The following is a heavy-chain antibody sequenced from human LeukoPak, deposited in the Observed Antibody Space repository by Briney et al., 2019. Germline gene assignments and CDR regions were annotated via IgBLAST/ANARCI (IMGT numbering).Heavy chain of an antibody. CDR2: IYYNGIT. D-gene: IGHD2-2*01. V-gene: IGHV4-59*01. Sequence: PSETLSLTCTVSHGSINSYYWRWIRPPPGKGLEWIGYIYYNGITNHNPSLKSRVSISVDTSKNQFSLKVSSVTAADTAVYYCARATGIDCSSTSCYSVDPCDIWGQGTMVTVSS. J-gene: IGHJ3*02. CDR1: HGSINSYY. CDR3: ARATGIDCSSTSCYSVDPCDI.